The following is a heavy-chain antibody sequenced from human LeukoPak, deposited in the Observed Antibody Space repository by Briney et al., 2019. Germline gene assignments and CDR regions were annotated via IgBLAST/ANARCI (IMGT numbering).Heavy chain of an antibody. CDR2: IYHSGST. Sequence: PSETLSLTCAVSGYFISIGYYWGWIRQPPGKGLEWIGSIYHSGSTYYNPSLKSRVTISVDTSKNQFSLKLSSVTAADTAVYYCARDYGQWLVRGGFDYWGQGTLVTVSS. CDR1: GYFISIGYY. V-gene: IGHV4-38-2*01. J-gene: IGHJ4*02. CDR3: ARDYGQWLVRGGFDY. D-gene: IGHD6-19*01.